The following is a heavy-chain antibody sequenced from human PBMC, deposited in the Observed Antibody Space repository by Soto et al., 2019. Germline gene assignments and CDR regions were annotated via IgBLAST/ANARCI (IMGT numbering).Heavy chain of an antibody. J-gene: IGHJ5*02. CDR1: GFTFSSYS. D-gene: IGHD3-22*01. V-gene: IGHV3-48*02. CDR3: ARGADYDSSGIRLNWFDP. Sequence: EVQLVESGGGLVQPGGSLRLSCAASGFTFSSYSMNWVRQAPGKGLEWVSYISSSSSTIYYADSGKVRFTISRDNAKNSLYLQMNSLRDEDTAVYYCARGADYDSSGIRLNWFDPWGQGTLVTVSS. CDR2: ISSSSSTI.